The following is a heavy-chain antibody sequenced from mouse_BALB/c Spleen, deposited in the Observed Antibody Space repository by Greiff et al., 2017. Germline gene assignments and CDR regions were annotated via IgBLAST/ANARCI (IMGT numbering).Heavy chain of an antibody. D-gene: IGHD2-14*01. J-gene: IGHJ3*01. CDR3: AREGRYDGFAY. CDR1: GFTFSSYA. V-gene: IGHV5-6-5*01. Sequence: EVQRVESGGGLVKPGGSLKLSCAASGFTFSSYAMSWVRQTPEKRLEWVASISSGGSTYYPDSVKGRFTISRDNARNILYLQMSSLRSEDTAMYYCAREGRYDGFAYWGQGTLVTVSA. CDR2: ISSGGST.